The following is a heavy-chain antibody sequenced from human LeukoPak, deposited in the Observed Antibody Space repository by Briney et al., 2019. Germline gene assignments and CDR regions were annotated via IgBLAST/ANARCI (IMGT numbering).Heavy chain of an antibody. V-gene: IGHV3-48*03. CDR2: ISSSGSTI. J-gene: IGHJ4*02. D-gene: IGHD1-1*01. CDR1: GFTFSSYE. CDR3: AREPSGNNDY. Sequence: PEGSLRLSCAASGFTFSSYEINWVRQAPGKGLEWVSYISSSGSTIYYADSVKGRFTISRENAKDSLYLQMNSLRAEDTAVYYCAREPSGNNDYWGQGTLVTVSS.